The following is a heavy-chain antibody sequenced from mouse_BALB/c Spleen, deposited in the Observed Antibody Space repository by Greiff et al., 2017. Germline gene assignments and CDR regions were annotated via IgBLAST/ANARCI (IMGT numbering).Heavy chain of an antibody. CDR2: IDPYDSET. Sequence: QVQLQQPGAELVRPGASVKLSCKASGYTFTSYWMNWVKQRPEQGLEWIGRIDPYDSETHYNQKFKGKATLTVDKSSSTAYMQLKSLTSEDSAVYYGARWGGYDVRDAMDDWGQGTSVTVSS. CDR3: ARWGGYDVRDAMDD. J-gene: IGHJ4*01. D-gene: IGHD2-2*01. CDR1: GYTFTSYW. V-gene: IGHV1-74*01.